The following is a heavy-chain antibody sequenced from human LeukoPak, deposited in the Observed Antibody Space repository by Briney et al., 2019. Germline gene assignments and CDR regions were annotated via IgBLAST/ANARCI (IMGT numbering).Heavy chain of an antibody. CDR2: IYSGGGT. J-gene: IGHJ4*02. CDR1: EFIVSTDF. Sequence: GGSLRLSCAASEFIVSTDFMIWVRQAPGKGLEWVSSIYSGGGTYHSDSIKGRFTISRDTSKNTLYLQMNSLRVEDTAVYYCANRGFWGQGALVTVS. V-gene: IGHV3-53*01. CDR3: ANRGF.